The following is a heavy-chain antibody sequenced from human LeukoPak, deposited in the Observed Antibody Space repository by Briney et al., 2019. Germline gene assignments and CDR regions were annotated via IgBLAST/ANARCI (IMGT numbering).Heavy chain of an antibody. D-gene: IGHD2-2*01. V-gene: IGHV6-1*01. Sequence: SQTLSLTCAISGDIFSSNSAAWDWIRQSRSRGLEWLVRTYYRSNGYNDYAVSVKSRITIHPHTSKNQFSLQLNSVTPEHTAVYYCARYLGYCSSTSCFGDAFDIWGQGTMVTVSS. CDR3: ARYLGYCSSTSCFGDAFDI. CDR1: GDIFSSNSAA. J-gene: IGHJ3*02. CDR2: TYYRSNGYN.